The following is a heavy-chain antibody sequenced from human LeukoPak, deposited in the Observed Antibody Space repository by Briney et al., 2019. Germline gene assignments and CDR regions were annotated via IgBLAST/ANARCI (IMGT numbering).Heavy chain of an antibody. J-gene: IGHJ4*02. D-gene: IGHD3-10*01. CDR2: ITGDAGT. Sequence: GGSLRLSCAVSGFTFSTYAMFWVRQAPGKGLEWVSGITGDAGTYYADSVKARFTISRDNSKDTLYLQMNSLRAEDTAVYYCAKGVYYGSDNLDYWGQGTLVTVSS. CDR3: AKGVYYGSDNLDY. V-gene: IGHV3-23*01. CDR1: GFTFSTYA.